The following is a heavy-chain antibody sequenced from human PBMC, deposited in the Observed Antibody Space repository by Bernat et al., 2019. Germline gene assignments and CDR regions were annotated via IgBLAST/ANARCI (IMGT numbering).Heavy chain of an antibody. J-gene: IGHJ4*02. V-gene: IGHV3-23*01. Sequence: EVQLLESGGGLVQPGGSLRLCCAASGFTFSSYAMSWVRQAPGKGLEWVSAISGSGGSTYYADSVKGRFTISRDNSKNTLYLQMNSLRAEDTAVYYCAKVETTYYYDSSGYYPGDYWGQGTLVTVSS. CDR2: ISGSGGST. D-gene: IGHD3-22*01. CDR3: AKVETTYYYDSSGYYPGDY. CDR1: GFTFSSYA.